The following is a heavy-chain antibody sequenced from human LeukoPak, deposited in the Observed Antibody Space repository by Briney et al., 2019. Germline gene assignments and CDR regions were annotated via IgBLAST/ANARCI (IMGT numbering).Heavy chain of an antibody. V-gene: IGHV4-4*08. Sequence: PSETLSLTCTVSGGSISNYYWSWIRQPPGKGLEWIAYMYPSGNTNYNPSPKSRVTISVDTSKNQFSLKLSSVTAADTAVYYCARLVTNELGQSNFDYWGQGTLVTVSS. CDR1: GGSISNYY. CDR3: ARLVTNELGQSNFDY. CDR2: MYPSGNT. J-gene: IGHJ4*02. D-gene: IGHD7-27*01.